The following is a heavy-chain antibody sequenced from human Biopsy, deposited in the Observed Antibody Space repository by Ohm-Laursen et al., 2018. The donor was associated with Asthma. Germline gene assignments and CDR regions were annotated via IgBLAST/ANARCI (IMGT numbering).Heavy chain of an antibody. CDR3: ARAVDYSHYYGIDV. V-gene: IGHV1-18*01. Sequence: VSVKVSCKTSGYTFNSAGITWVRQAPGQGLEWMGWISVDNGNTKVAQKLQDRVTMITDTSTSTAYMELRSLRSDDTAVYFCARAVDYSHYYGIDVWGQGTTVTVS. CDR2: ISVDNGNT. J-gene: IGHJ6*02. CDR1: GYTFNSAG. D-gene: IGHD3-10*01.